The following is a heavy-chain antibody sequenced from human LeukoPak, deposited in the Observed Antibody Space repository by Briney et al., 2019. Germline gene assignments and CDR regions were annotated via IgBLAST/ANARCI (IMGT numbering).Heavy chain of an antibody. CDR2: ISGSGGST. D-gene: IGHD3-22*01. J-gene: IGHJ4*02. CDR3: AKPYYYDSSGYPGAFDY. Sequence: GGSLRLSCAASGFTFSGYAMSWVRQAPGKGLEGVSAISGSGGSTYYADSVKGRFTISRDNSKNTLDLQMKSLRAEDTAVYYCAKPYYYDSSGYPGAFDYWGQGTLVTVSS. V-gene: IGHV3-23*01. CDR1: GFTFSGYA.